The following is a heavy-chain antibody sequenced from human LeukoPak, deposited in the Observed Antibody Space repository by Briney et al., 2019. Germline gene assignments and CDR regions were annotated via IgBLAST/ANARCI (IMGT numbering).Heavy chain of an antibody. J-gene: IGHJ4*02. D-gene: IGHD1-1*01. CDR2: IYSGGTT. CDR3: ARRNGYMGFDY. CDR1: GFTVSSSY. Sequence: GGSLRLSCAGSGFTVSSSYMGWVRQAPGKGLECVSVIYSGGTTYFEDSVKGRFSISRDNSRNTMYLQMNSLRVEDTAVYYCARRNGYMGFDYWGQGTLVTVSS. V-gene: IGHV3-66*02.